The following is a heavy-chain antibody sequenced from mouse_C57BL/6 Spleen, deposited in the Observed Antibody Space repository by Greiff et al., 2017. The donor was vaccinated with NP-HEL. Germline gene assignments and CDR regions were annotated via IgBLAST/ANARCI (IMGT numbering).Heavy chain of an antibody. CDR2: ISSGGDYI. D-gene: IGHD2-4*01. CDR3: TREYDYSMDY. J-gene: IGHJ4*01. Sequence: EVKLMESGEGLVKPGGSLKLSCAASGFTFSSYAMSWVRQTPEQRLEWVAYISSGGDYIYYADTVKGRFTISRDNARNTLYLQMSSLKSEDTAMYYCTREYDYSMDYWGQGTSVTVSS. CDR1: GFTFSSYA. V-gene: IGHV5-9-1*02.